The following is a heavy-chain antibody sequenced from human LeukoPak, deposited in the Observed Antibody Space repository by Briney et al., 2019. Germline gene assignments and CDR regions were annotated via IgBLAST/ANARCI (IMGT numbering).Heavy chain of an antibody. Sequence: PGGSLRLSCAASEFTFSSYAMQWVRQAPGKGLEWVSAISAGGGSTYFADSVTGRFTISRDNSKNTLYLQMSSLRAEDTATYYCAKMAASGGGRFDYWGQGTLVTVSS. J-gene: IGHJ4*02. V-gene: IGHV3-23*01. CDR2: ISAGGGST. CDR3: AKMAASGGGRFDY. CDR1: EFTFSSYA. D-gene: IGHD2-15*01.